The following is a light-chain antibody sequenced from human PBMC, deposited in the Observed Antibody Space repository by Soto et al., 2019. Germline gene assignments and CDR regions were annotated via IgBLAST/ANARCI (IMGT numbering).Light chain of an antibody. CDR2: AAS. V-gene: IGKV1-27*01. CDR1: QGISSS. CDR3: EKYDSVPWT. Sequence: DIQMTQSPSSLSASVGDRVTITCRASQGISSSLAWYQQKPGYAPKLLIYAASTLQSGVPSRFSGSGSGTDFTLTISSLQPEDFATYYCEKYDSVPWTFGPGTKVEIK. J-gene: IGKJ3*01.